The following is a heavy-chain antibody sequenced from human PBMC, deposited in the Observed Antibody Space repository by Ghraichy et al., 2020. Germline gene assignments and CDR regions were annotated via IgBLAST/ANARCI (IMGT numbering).Heavy chain of an antibody. CDR2: ISSSSSYL. CDR1: GFTFSSYS. V-gene: IGHV3-21*01. CDR3: ARVSSGWYEMVY. J-gene: IGHJ4*02. Sequence: GGSLRLSCAASGFTFSSYSMNWVRQAPGKGLEWVSSISSSSSYLYYADSVKGRFTISRDNAKNSLYLQMNSLRAEDTAVYYCARVSSGWYEMVYWGQGTLVTVSS. D-gene: IGHD6-19*01.